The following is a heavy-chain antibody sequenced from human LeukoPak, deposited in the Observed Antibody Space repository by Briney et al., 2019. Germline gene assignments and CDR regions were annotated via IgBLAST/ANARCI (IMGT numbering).Heavy chain of an antibody. Sequence: TPSETLSLTCTVSGDSINNNNYYWGWIRQAPGEGLEWIGNIYYNGRTYYRPSLKSRGTISVDTSNNQFSLKLNSVTAADTAVYYCARGGNWNSYYFKYWGQGTLVTVSS. CDR1: GDSINNNNYY. J-gene: IGHJ4*02. D-gene: IGHD1-1*01. CDR3: ARGGNWNSYYFKY. V-gene: IGHV4-39*02. CDR2: IYYNGRT.